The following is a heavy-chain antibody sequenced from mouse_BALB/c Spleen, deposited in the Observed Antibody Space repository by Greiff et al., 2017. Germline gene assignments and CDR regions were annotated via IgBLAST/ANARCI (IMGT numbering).Heavy chain of an antibody. CDR2: ISSGGGST. CDR3: ARQTYGYAYYFYY. D-gene: IGHD2-2*01. V-gene: IGHV5-12-1*01. J-gene: IGHJ2*01. CDR1: GFAFSSYD. Sequence: EVHLVESGGGLVKPGGSLKLSCAASGFAFSSYDMSWVRQTPEKRLEWVAYISSGGGSTYYPDTVKGRFTISRDNAKNTLYLQMSSLKSEDTAMYYCARQTYGYAYYFYYWGQGTTLTVSS.